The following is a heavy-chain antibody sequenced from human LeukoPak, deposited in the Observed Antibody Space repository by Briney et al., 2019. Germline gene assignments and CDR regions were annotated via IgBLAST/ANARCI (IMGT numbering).Heavy chain of an antibody. CDR1: GFTFSSYR. J-gene: IGHJ6*03. Sequence: PGGSLRLSCAASGFTFSSYRMNWVRQAPGKGLEWVSSISSSSSDIYDADSVKGRFTISRDNAKNSLYLQMNSLRAEDTAVYYCARGSWYTSSSRYMDVWGKGTTVTVSS. CDR2: ISSSSSDI. V-gene: IGHV3-21*01. CDR3: ARGSWYTSSSRYMDV. D-gene: IGHD6-6*01.